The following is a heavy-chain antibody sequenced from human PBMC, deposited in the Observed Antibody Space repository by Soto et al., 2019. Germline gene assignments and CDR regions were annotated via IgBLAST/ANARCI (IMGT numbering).Heavy chain of an antibody. Sequence: GGSLRLSCAASGFTFSENGMSWVRQAPGKGLKWVSSISDGGDYTHYADSVKGRFTISRGNAKNTLYLQMNSLRAEDTAVYYFARRTMTTVTTPTSYYFDYWGQGTLVTVSS. CDR2: ISDGGDYT. CDR1: GFTFSENG. V-gene: IGHV3-23*01. J-gene: IGHJ4*02. CDR3: ARRTMTTVTTPTSYYFDY. D-gene: IGHD4-17*01.